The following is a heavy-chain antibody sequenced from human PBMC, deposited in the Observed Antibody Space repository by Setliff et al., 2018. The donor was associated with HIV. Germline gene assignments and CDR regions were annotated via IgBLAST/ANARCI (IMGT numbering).Heavy chain of an antibody. J-gene: IGHJ3*01. Sequence: SETLSLTCTVSGGSISSHYWSWIRQPPGKGLEWIGYIYYSGSTNYNPSLKSRVTISVDTSKNQFSLRLSSVTAADTAVYYCASPHGYCPDGSCSLVGAFDFWGQGTMVTVSS. CDR2: IYYSGST. CDR3: ASPHGYCPDGSCSLVGAFDF. V-gene: IGHV4-59*11. D-gene: IGHD2-8*01. CDR1: GGSISSHY.